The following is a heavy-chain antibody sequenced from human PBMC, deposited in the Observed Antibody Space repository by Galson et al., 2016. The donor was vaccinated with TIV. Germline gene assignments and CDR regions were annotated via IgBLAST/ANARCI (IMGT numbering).Heavy chain of an antibody. D-gene: IGHD3-10*01. V-gene: IGHV4-39*07. CDR3: ARDNRNAHGSGSYCAFDS. CDR2: VYYSGST. J-gene: IGHJ4*02. Sequence: WIRQPPGKGLQWIGTVYYSGSTYYNPSLESRVTMSRDTSTSQFSLNLGSVTAADTAVYYCARDNRNAHGSGSYCAFDSWGQGILVTVSS.